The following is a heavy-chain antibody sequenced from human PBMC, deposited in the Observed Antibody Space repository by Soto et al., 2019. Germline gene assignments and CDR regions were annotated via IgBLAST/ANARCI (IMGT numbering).Heavy chain of an antibody. V-gene: IGHV1-2*02. CDR2: INPNSGGT. Sequence: ASVKVSCKASGYTFTGYYMHWVRQAPGQGLEWMGWINPNSGGTNYAQKFQGRVTMTRDTSISTAYMELSRLRSDDTAVYYCARDRYSSGWYVFSYYCYGMDVWGQGTTVTVSS. CDR3: ARDRYSSGWYVFSYYCYGMDV. D-gene: IGHD6-19*01. J-gene: IGHJ6*02. CDR1: GYTFTGYY.